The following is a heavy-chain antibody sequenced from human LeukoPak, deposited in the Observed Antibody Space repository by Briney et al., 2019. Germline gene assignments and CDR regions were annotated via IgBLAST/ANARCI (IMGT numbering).Heavy chain of an antibody. Sequence: SQTLSLTCTVSGGSITSGGYYWSWIRQHPGKGLEWIGYIYYSGSTRYNPSLNSRVNITADTSKNQFSLNLISVTAADTAVYYCARGGTVVTPNFWGQGTLVTVSP. J-gene: IGHJ4*02. CDR2: IYYSGST. V-gene: IGHV4-31*03. CDR3: ARGGTVVTPNF. D-gene: IGHD4-23*01. CDR1: GGSITSGGYY.